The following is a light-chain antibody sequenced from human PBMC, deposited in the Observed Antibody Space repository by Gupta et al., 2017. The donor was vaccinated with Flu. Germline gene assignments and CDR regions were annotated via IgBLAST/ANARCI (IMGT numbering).Light chain of an antibody. CDR1: QSVDSY. CDR3: QQRSNWPPVIT. CDR2: DAS. V-gene: IGKV3-11*01. Sequence: SLSPGERATLSCRASQSVDSYLAWYQQTPGQAPRLLIFDASNRATGIPARFSGNGSGTDFTLTISSLEPEDFAIYYCQQRSNWPPVITFG. J-gene: IGKJ5*01.